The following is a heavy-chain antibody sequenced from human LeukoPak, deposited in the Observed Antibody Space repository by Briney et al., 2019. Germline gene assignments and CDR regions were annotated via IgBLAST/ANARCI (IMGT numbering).Heavy chain of an antibody. CDR3: ARAIAVAGTGYFDY. V-gene: IGHV4-38-2*01. J-gene: IGHJ4*02. Sequence: SETLSLTCAVSGYSISSGYYWGWIRQPPGKGLEWIGSIYHSGSTYYNPSLKSRATISVDTSKNQFSLKLSSVTAADTAVYYCARAIAVAGTGYFDYWGQGTLVTVSS. CDR1: GYSISSGYY. D-gene: IGHD6-19*01. CDR2: IYHSGST.